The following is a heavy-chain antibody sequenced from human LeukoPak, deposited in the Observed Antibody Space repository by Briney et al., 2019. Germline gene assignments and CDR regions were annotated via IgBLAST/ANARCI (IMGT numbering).Heavy chain of an antibody. CDR2: INPNSGGT. CDR3: ARAPYYYGSGSYFWFDP. Sequence: GASVKVSCKASGYTFTGYYMHWVRQAPGQGLEWMGWINPNSGGTNYAQKFQGRVTMTRDTSISTAYMELSRLRSDDTAVYYCARAPYYYGSGSYFWFDPWGQGTLVTVSS. D-gene: IGHD3-10*01. V-gene: IGHV1-2*02. J-gene: IGHJ5*02. CDR1: GYTFTGYY.